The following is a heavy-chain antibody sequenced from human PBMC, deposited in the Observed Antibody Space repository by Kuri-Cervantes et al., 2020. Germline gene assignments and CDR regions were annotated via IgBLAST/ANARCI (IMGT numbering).Heavy chain of an antibody. CDR1: GCSISSYY. CDR2: IYYSGIT. V-gene: IGHV4-59*08. D-gene: IGHD6-13*01. CDR3: ARLTAAGTLSWFDL. J-gene: IGHJ5*02. Sequence: LRLSCTVPGCSISSYYWSWIRQPPGKGLEWSVYIYYSGITNYNPSLKSRVTIPVEISKNQFYPNLSSVTAADTAVYYGARLTAAGTLSWFDLWGQGTLVTVSS.